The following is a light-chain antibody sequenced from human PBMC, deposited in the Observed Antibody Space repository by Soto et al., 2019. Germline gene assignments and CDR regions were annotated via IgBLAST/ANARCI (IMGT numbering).Light chain of an antibody. CDR2: KAS. CDR1: QSIDSW. V-gene: IGKV1-5*03. J-gene: IGKJ4*01. Sequence: DIQMTQSPSTLTASVGDRVTITCRASQSIDSWLAWYQQKPGKAPKLLVYKASILESGVPSRFSGSGSGTEFTLTVSSLPPDDFATYYCQQYRSYSRSFGGGTKVDIK. CDR3: QQYRSYSRS.